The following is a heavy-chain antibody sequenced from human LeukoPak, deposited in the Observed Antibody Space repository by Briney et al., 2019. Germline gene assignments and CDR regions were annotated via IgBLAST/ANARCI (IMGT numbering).Heavy chain of an antibody. Sequence: GGSLRLSCAASGFTFSSYGMHRVRQAPGKGLEWVAFIRYDGSNKYYADSVRGRFTISRDNSKNTLYLQMNSLRAEDTAVYYCAKDFFDGDYFDYWGQGTLVTVSS. J-gene: IGHJ4*02. V-gene: IGHV3-30*02. D-gene: IGHD4-17*01. CDR3: AKDFFDGDYFDY. CDR2: IRYDGSNK. CDR1: GFTFSSYG.